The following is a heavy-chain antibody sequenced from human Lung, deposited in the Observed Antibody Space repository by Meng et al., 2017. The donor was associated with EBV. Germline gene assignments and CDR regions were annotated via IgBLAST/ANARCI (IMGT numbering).Heavy chain of an antibody. D-gene: IGHD2-15*01. CDR1: GYTFSSYG. V-gene: IGHV1-18*01. J-gene: IGHJ4*02. CDR2: ISTYNDNP. CDR3: ASGTPGRSYCDY. Sequence: QVQLVQSGGEVKRPGASVKVSCKASGYTFSSYGFTWVRQAPGQGLEWLGWISTYNDNPKYAQKVQGRVTMTADTSTSTAYMELRSLTSDDTAVYYCASGTPGRSYCDYWGQGTLVTVSS.